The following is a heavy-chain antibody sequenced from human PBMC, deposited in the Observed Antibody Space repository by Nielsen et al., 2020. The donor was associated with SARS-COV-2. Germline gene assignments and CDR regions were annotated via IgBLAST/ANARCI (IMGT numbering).Heavy chain of an antibody. CDR3: TTTGRSWYGGYYYYGMDV. Sequence: GGSLRLSCAASGFTFSNAWMSWVRQAPGKGLEWVGRIKSKTDGGTTDYAAPVKGRFTISRDDSKNTLYLQMNSLKTEDTAVYYCTTTGRSWYGGYYYYGMDVWGQGTTVTVSS. V-gene: IGHV3-15*01. D-gene: IGHD6-13*01. CDR2: IKSKTDGGTT. CDR1: GFTFSNAW. J-gene: IGHJ6*02.